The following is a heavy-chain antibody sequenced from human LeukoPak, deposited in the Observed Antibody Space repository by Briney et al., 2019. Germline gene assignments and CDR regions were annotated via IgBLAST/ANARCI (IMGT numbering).Heavy chain of an antibody. CDR2: ISTNDRTT. D-gene: IGHD6-19*01. CDR1: GFILSDYY. CDR3: AREPLPGIAVAGGTPYFQH. J-gene: IGHJ1*01. V-gene: IGHV3-11*04. Sequence: PGGSLRLSCAASGFILSDYYMSWIRQAPGKGLEWVAYISTNDRTTYYADSVKGRFTISRDNAKNSLYLHMNSLRAEDTAVYYCAREPLPGIAVAGGTPYFQHWGQGTLVTVSS.